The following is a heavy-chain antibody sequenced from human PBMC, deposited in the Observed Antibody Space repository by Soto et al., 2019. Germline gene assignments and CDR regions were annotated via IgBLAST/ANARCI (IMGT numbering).Heavy chain of an antibody. Sequence: GGSLRLSCAASGFTVSSNYMSWVRQAPGKGLEWVSVIYSGGSSYYADSVKGRFTISRDNSKNTLYLQMNSLRAEDTAVYYCARGSSSWYYFDYWGQGTLVTVSS. CDR3: ARGSSSWYYFDY. CDR1: GFTVSSNY. V-gene: IGHV3-53*01. D-gene: IGHD6-13*01. CDR2: IYSGGSS. J-gene: IGHJ4*02.